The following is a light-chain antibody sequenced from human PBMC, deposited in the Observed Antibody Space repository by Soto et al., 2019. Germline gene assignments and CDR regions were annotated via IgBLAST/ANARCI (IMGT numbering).Light chain of an antibody. CDR2: NNN. CDR1: SSNIGSNT. J-gene: IGLJ1*01. CDR3: AAWDDSLIGYV. Sequence: VLTQPPSTSGTPGQRVTISCSGSSSNIGSNTVSWCQQLPGTAPKPLIYNNNQRPSGVPDRFSGSKSGTSASLAISGLQSEDEADYYCAAWDDSLIGYVFGTGTKVTVL. V-gene: IGLV1-44*01.